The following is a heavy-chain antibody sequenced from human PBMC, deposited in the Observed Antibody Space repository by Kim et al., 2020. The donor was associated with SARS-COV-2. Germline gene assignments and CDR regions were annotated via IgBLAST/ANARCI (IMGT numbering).Heavy chain of an antibody. Sequence: GGSLRLSCAASGFTFSSYAMSWVRQAPGKGLEWVAAISGSGGSTYYADSVKGRFTISRDNSKNTLYLQMNSLRAEDTAVYYCAKDRNIVVVPAAIPFDNYYYGTAGCSQGTTVTV. CDR3: AKDRNIVVVPAAIPFDNYYYGTAG. CDR2: ISGSGGST. CDR1: GFTFSSYA. V-gene: IGHV3-23*01. D-gene: IGHD2-2*01. J-gene: IGHJ6*02.